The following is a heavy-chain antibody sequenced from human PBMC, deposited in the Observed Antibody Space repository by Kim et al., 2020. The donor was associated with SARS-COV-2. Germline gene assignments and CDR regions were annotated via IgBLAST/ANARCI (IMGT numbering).Heavy chain of an antibody. J-gene: IGHJ4*02. CDR3: VGSAAAGFRFDY. D-gene: IGHD6-13*01. V-gene: IGHV3-48*02. Sequence: YADYVKGRFSISRDNAKNSLYLQMNSLRDEDTAVYYCVGSAAAGFRFDYWGQGTLVTVSS.